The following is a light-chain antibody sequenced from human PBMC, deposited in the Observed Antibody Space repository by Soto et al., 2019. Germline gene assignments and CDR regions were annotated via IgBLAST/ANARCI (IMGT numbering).Light chain of an antibody. CDR2: EVT. Sequence: QSALTQPASVSGSPVQSITISCNGTSSDVGCYNFVSWYQQHPGKAPKLMIYEVTDRPSGVSNRFSGSKSGSTASLTISGLQAEDEADYCCSSWTNRTTLAFCGGTKLTV. J-gene: IGLJ2*01. V-gene: IGLV2-14*01. CDR1: SSDVGCYNF. CDR3: SSWTNRTTLA.